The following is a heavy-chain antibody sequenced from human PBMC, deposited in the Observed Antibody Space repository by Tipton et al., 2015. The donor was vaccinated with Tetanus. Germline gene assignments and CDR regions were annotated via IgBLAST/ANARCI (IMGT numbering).Heavy chain of an antibody. CDR3: ARSESRIAPRIPWGMDI. CDR2: ISHTGTTT. CDR1: GFTFSAYY. J-gene: IGHJ6*02. Sequence: GSLRLSCAASGFTFSAYYMSWIRLAPGKGLEWISYISHTGTTTYYSASVMGRFTVSRDNTKNSLYLEINSLRAEDTAVYYCARSESRIAPRIPWGMDIRGQETTVTVSS. V-gene: IGHV3-11*01. D-gene: IGHD6-6*01.